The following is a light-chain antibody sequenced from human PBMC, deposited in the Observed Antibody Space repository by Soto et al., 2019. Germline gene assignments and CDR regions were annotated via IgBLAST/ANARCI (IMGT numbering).Light chain of an antibody. V-gene: IGKV3-20*01. CDR2: SAP. Sequence: EIVLTQSPGTLSLSPGERATLSCRASQSVSNNYLGWYQQKPGQAPSLLIYSAPSRATGIPDSFIGSGSGTYFTLTIGSLGLKDFALYYCQQHGRSPVTFGQGTKVEIK. CDR1: QSVSNNY. CDR3: QQHGRSPVT. J-gene: IGKJ1*01.